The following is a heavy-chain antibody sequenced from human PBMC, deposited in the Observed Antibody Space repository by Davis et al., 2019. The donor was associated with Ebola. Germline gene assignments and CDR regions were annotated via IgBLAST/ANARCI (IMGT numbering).Heavy chain of an antibody. CDR2: ISHGGVS. Sequence: MPSETLSLTCAVYGGSFSDYFWSWIRRSPGKGLEWIGKISHGGVSDYNPSLRSRVTISVDTSRDQFSLKMNPVTAADTAVYYCARTTKTSISDSGLGYTYFDHWSQGTLATVSS. D-gene: IGHD1-1*01. V-gene: IGHV4-34*01. CDR3: ARTTKTSISDSGLGYTYFDH. J-gene: IGHJ5*02. CDR1: GGSFSDYF.